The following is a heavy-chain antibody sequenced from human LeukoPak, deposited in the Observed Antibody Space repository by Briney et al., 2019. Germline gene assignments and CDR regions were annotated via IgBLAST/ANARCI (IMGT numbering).Heavy chain of an antibody. D-gene: IGHD2-2*02. CDR3: ARGGAVVVPAAIGFDY. J-gene: IGHJ4*02. CDR1: GYSISSGYY. CDR2: IYYSGST. Sequence: SETLSLTCTVSGYSISSGYYWGWIRQPPGKGLEWIGYIYYSGSTNYNPSLKSRVTISVDTSKNQFSLKLSSVTAADTAVYYCARGGAVVVPAAIGFDYWGQGTLVTVSS. V-gene: IGHV4-61*01.